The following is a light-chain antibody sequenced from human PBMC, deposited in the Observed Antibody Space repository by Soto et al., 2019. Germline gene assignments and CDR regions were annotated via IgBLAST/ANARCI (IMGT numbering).Light chain of an antibody. V-gene: IGLV2-14*03. CDR1: SSDVGGYNY. CDR3: ASYTSSNTLI. J-gene: IGLJ2*01. Sequence: QSALTQPASVSGSPGQSITISCTGTSSDVGGYNYVSWYQQHPDKAPKFLIYDVSSRPSGVSNRFSGSKSGNTASLTISGRQAEDGADYYCASYTSSNTLIFGGGTKLTVL. CDR2: DVS.